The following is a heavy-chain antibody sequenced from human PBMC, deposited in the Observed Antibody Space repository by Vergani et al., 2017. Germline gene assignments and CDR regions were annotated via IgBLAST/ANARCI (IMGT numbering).Heavy chain of an antibody. CDR2: INHSGST. V-gene: IGHV4-34*01. CDR1: GGSFSGYY. D-gene: IGHD2-2*02. Sequence: QVQLQQWGAGLLKPSETLSLTCAVYGGSFSGYYWSWIRQPPGKGLEWIGEINHSGSTNYNPSLKSRGTISVDTSKNQFSLKLSSVTAADTAVYYCAEEMSDCSSTSCYKVFDYWGQGTLVTVSS. J-gene: IGHJ4*02. CDR3: AEEMSDCSSTSCYKVFDY.